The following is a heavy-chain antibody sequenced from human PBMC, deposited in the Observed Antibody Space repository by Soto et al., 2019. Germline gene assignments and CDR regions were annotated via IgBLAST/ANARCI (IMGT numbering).Heavy chain of an antibody. V-gene: IGHV1-3*01. CDR3: ARDTGIDCSGGSCYRPIRVGAMEV. D-gene: IGHD2-15*01. Sequence: GASVKVSCKASGDTFTSYAMHWVRQAPGQRLEWMGWINAGNGNTKYSQKFQGRVTITRDTSASTAYMELSSLRSEDTAVYYCARDTGIDCSGGSCYRPIRVGAMEVWGQGTTVTVSS. CDR2: INAGNGNT. J-gene: IGHJ6*02. CDR1: GDTFTSYA.